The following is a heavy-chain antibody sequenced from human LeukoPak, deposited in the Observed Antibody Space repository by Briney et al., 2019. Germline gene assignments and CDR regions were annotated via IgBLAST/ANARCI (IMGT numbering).Heavy chain of an antibody. V-gene: IGHV3-74*01. CDR3: ARHLGTYSDH. J-gene: IGHJ4*02. CDR2: INSDGSST. D-gene: IGHD7-27*01. Sequence: GGSLRLSCAASGFTFSSYWMYWVRQAPGKGLVWVSLINSDGSSTNYADSVKGRFTIARDNAKNTLHLQVNSLRADDSAVYYCARHLGTYSDHWGQGTLVTVSS. CDR1: GFTFSSYW.